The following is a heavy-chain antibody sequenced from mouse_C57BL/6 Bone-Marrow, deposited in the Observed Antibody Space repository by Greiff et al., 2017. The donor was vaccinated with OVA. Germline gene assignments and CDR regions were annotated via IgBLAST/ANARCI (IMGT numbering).Heavy chain of an antibody. J-gene: IGHJ4*01. CDR3: ARHRFMDY. Sequence: EVKLVESGGGLVQPGGSLKLSCAASGFTFSDYYMYWVRQTPEKRLEWVAYISNGGGSTYYPATVKGRFTISRDNAKNTLYLQMSRLKSEDTAMYYCARHRFMDYWGQGTSVTVSS. CDR1: GFTFSDYY. V-gene: IGHV5-12*01. CDR2: ISNGGGST.